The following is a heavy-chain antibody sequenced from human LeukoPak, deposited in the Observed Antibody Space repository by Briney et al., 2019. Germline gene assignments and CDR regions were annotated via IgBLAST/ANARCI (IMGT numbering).Heavy chain of an antibody. CDR1: GGTFSSYA. Sequence: SVKVSCKASGGTFSSYAISWVRQAPGQGLEWMGGIIPIFGTANYAQKFQDRVTITRDTSASTAYMELSSLRSEDTAVYYCARGPPNWGYDYWGPGTLVTVSS. V-gene: IGHV1-69*05. CDR2: IIPIFGTA. J-gene: IGHJ4*02. D-gene: IGHD7-27*01. CDR3: ARGPPNWGYDY.